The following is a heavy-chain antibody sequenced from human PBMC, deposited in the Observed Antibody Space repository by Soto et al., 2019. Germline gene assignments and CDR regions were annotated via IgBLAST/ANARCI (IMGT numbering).Heavy chain of an antibody. Sequence: EVQMLESGGGLVQPGGSLRLSCAASGFTLSSYALSWVRQAPGKGLEWVSGISGSGDFTFDADSVRGRFTISRDNSMNPRERQKNSRRGEDTAGEYCGGGAQVFGVGVEGFENRGQGTMATVSS. J-gene: IGHJ3*02. CDR1: GFTLSSYA. D-gene: IGHD3-3*01. V-gene: IGHV3-23*01. CDR3: GGGAQVFGVGVEGFEN. CDR2: ISGSGDFT.